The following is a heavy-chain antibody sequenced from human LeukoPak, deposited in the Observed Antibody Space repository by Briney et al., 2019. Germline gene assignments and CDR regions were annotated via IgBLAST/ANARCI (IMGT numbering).Heavy chain of an antibody. V-gene: IGHV4-59*01. D-gene: IGHD6-19*01. J-gene: IGHJ6*02. CDR2: IYYSGST. CDR1: GGSISSYY. Sequence: SETLSLTCTVSGGSISSYYWSWIRQPPGKGLEWIGYIYYSGSTNYNPSLKSRVTISVDTSKNQFSLKLSSVTAADTAVYYCARDVVVAARRDYYYGMDVWGQGTTVTVSS. CDR3: ARDVVVAARRDYYYGMDV.